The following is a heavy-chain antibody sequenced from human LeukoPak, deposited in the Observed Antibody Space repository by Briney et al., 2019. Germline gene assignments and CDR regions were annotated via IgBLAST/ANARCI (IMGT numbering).Heavy chain of an antibody. CDR2: ISWDGGST. CDR3: AKDIVPSYGSGSYSYFDY. J-gene: IGHJ4*02. CDR1: GFTFDDYA. Sequence: PGGSLRLSCAASGFTFDDYAMHWVRQAPGKGLEWVSPISWDGGSTYYADSVKGRFTISRDNSKNSLYLQMNSLRAEDTALYYCAKDIVPSYGSGSYSYFDYWGQGTLVTVSS. D-gene: IGHD3-10*01. V-gene: IGHV3-43D*03.